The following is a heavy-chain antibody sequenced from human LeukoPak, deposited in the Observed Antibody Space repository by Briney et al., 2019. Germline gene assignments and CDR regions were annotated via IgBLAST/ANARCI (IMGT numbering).Heavy chain of an antibody. Sequence: ASVKVSCKASGYTFTSYGVSWVRQAPGQGLEWMGWISTYNGDTNYAQNLQGRVAMTTDTSTSTAYMELRSLRSDDTAVYYCARDWYCTGGSCYNCFDYWGQGTLVTVSS. V-gene: IGHV1-18*01. J-gene: IGHJ4*02. CDR3: ARDWYCTGGSCYNCFDY. D-gene: IGHD2-15*01. CDR2: ISTYNGDT. CDR1: GYTFTSYG.